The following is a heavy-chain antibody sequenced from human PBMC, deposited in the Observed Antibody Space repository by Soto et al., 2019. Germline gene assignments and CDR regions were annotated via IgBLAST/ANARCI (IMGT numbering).Heavy chain of an antibody. D-gene: IGHD2-2*01. CDR2: ISSSGSTI. J-gene: IGHJ6*03. V-gene: IGHV3-11*01. CDR3: ARDPRYSRGARCCDDYYYYSVDV. Sequence: QVQLVESGGGLVKPGGSLRLSCAASGFTFSDYYMTWIRQAPGKGLEWVSHISSSGSTIFYADSVKGRFTISRDNAKNLLFLHMNSLRTAATALYYCARDPRYSRGARCCDDYYYYSVDVWGKGNTVTVSS. CDR1: GFTFSDYY.